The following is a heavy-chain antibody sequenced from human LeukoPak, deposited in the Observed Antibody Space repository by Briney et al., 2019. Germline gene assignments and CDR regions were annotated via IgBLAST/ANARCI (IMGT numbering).Heavy chain of an antibody. CDR3: ATDKETQLALDY. V-gene: IGHV1-24*01. CDR1: GYTLTELF. Sequence: GASVKVSCKVSGYTLTELFMHWVRQAPGKGLEWMGGFDPEDGETTYAQKFQGRVTMTEDTSTDIAYMELSSLRSEDTAVYYCATDKETQLALDYWGQGTLVTVSS. CDR2: FDPEDGET. D-gene: IGHD3-3*02. J-gene: IGHJ4*02.